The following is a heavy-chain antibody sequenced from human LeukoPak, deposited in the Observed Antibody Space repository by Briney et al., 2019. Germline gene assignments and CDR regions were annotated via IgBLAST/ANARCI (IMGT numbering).Heavy chain of an antibody. D-gene: IGHD3-22*01. CDR2: IYPGDSDT. J-gene: IGHJ4*02. V-gene: IGHV5-51*01. CDR3: ARPRYYYDSSPFDY. Sequence: GESLQISCQGSGYSFTSYWIGWVRQLPGKDLEWMGIIYPGDSDTRYSPSFQGQVTISADKSISTAYLQWSSLKASDTAMYYCARPRYYYDSSPFDYWGQGTLVTVSS. CDR1: GYSFTSYW.